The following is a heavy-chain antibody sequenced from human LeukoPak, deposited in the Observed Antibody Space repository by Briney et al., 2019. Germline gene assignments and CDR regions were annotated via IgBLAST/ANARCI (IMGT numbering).Heavy chain of an antibody. Sequence: ASVKVSCKASGYTFSSCAINWVRQAPGQGLEYMGWIDTNTGNPTYAQGFTGRFVFSLDTSVSTAYLQISNLKAEDTAVYYCARQGNDAFDIWGQGTLVTVSS. CDR2: IDTNTGNP. CDR3: ARQGNDAFDI. V-gene: IGHV7-4-1*02. D-gene: IGHD4-23*01. CDR1: GYTFSSCA. J-gene: IGHJ3*02.